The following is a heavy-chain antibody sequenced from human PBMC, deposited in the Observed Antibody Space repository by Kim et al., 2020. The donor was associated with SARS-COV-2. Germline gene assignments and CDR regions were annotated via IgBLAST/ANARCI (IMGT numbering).Heavy chain of an antibody. CDR3: ARSYEFNWGIYRYAFDV. J-gene: IGHJ3*01. CDR1: GGSIGSYY. Sequence: SETLSLTCSVTGGSIGSYYWSWIRQPPGKGLEWIGYVYNRGSANYNSSLQSRVTISIDTSKDQIYLRLNAVTAADTAMYFCARSYEFNWGIYRYAFDVWRQGRIVT. CDR2: VYNRGSA. V-gene: IGHV4-59*01. D-gene: IGHD3-16*02.